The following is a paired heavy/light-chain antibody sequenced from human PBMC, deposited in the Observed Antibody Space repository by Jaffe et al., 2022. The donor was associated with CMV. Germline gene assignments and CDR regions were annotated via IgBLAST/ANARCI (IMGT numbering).Heavy chain of an antibody. D-gene: IGHD1-7*01. V-gene: IGHV4-4*07. CDR1: GGSISGYY. Sequence: QVQLQESGPGLVKPSETLSLTCTVSGGSISGYYWSWIRQPAGKGLEWIGRIYATGGTNYNPSLKSRVTMSVDTSGNQFSLKLSSVTAADTAVYYCARDRGISGTTSPSFDYWGQGTLVTVSS. CDR2: IYATGGT. J-gene: IGHJ4*02. CDR3: ARDRGISGTTSPSFDY.
Light chain of an antibody. CDR3: AAWDDSLSGAV. V-gene: IGLV1-47*01. CDR2: RNS. CDR1: SSNIGSNY. Sequence: QSVLTQPPSASGTPGQRVTISCSGSSSNIGSNYVYWYHQLPGTAPKLLIYRNSQRPSGVPDRFSGSKSGTSASLAISGLRSEDEADYYCAAWDDSLSGAVFGGGTQLTVL. J-gene: IGLJ7*01.